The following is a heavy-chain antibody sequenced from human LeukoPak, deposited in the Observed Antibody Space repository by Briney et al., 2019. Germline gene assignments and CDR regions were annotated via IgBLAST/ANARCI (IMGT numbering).Heavy chain of an antibody. CDR2: LSSSGRYI. V-gene: IGHV3-21*04. Sequence: GGSLRLSCTASGFTLSSYSMNWVRQAPGKGLEWVSSLSSSGRYIYYADSVKGRFTISRDNGKNSLYLQMNSLRAEDTAVYYCAKVRRLGAQGYYFDYWGQGTLVTVSS. CDR3: AKVRRLGAQGYYFDY. D-gene: IGHD1-26*01. CDR1: GFTLSSYS. J-gene: IGHJ4*02.